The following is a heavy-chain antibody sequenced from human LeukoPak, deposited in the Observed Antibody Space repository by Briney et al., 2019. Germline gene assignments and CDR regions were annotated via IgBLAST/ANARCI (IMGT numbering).Heavy chain of an antibody. V-gene: IGHV4-34*01. CDR2: INHSGST. J-gene: IGHJ4*02. CDR1: GGSFSGYY. D-gene: IGHD6-13*01. Sequence: SETLSLTCAVYGGSFSGYYWSWIRQPPGKGLEWIGEINHSGSTNYNPSLKSRVTISVDTSKNQFSLKLSSVTVADTAVYYCAIPGGGYSSSWDNDDYWGQGTLVTVSS. CDR3: AIPGGGYSSSWDNDDY.